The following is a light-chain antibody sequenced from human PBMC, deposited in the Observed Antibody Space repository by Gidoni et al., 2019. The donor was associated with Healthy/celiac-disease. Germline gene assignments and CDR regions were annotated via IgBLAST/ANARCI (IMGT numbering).Light chain of an antibody. CDR2: AES. CDR3: QQSDSTRSIT. V-gene: IGKV1-39*01. J-gene: IGKJ5*01. CDR1: KSISSY. Sequence: DISVTRSQSSLSPSVGDRFTITCRASKSISSYLNWYQQKPGKDPKLLIYAESSLQSGVPSRFIGSGSGTDFTLTISSLQPEDFATYYCQQSDSTRSITFGQGTRLEIK.